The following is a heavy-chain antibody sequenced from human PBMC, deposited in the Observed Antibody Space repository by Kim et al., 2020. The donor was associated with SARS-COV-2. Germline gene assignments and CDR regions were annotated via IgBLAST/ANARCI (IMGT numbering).Heavy chain of an antibody. J-gene: IGHJ6*02. CDR1: GGSISSYY. CDR2: IYYSGST. CDR3: ARGGGYGDAGGMDV. V-gene: IGHV4-59*01. Sequence: SETLSLTCTVSGGSISSYYWSWIRQPPGKGLEWIGYIYYSGSTNYNPSLKSRVTISVDTSKNQFSLKLSSVTAADTAVYYCARGGGYGDAGGMDVWGQGT. D-gene: IGHD4-17*01.